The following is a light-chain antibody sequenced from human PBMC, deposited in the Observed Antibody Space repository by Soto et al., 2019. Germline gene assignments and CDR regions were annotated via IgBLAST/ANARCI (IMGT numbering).Light chain of an antibody. CDR2: DAS. CDR1: QTARNTY. J-gene: IGKJ4*01. V-gene: IGKV3-20*01. CDR3: QQFSSYPLT. Sequence: VLTRSPGTLALSPGERASLSCSASQTARNTYLAWYQQKPGQAPRLLIYDASSRATGIPDRFSGGGSGTDFTLTISRLEPEDFAVYYCQQFSSYPLTFGGGTTVDNK.